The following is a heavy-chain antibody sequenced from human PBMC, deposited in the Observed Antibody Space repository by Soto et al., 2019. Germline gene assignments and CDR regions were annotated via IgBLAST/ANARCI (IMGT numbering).Heavy chain of an antibody. CDR2: ITASGGRT. J-gene: IGHJ5*01. V-gene: IGHV3-23*01. Sequence: EVHLLESGGGLVQPGGSLRLSCTASGFTFSSYAMTWVRQAPGRGLEGVSGITASGGRTFYADSVKGRFTISSDNSRSTRYLQMNRLRAEDTAVYYCAKDIRYAEYVRWFDSWGQGTLVTVSS. D-gene: IGHD3-16*01. CDR3: AKDIRYAEYVRWFDS. CDR1: GFTFSSYA.